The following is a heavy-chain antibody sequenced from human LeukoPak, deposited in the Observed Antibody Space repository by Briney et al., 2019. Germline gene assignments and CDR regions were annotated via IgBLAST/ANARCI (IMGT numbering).Heavy chain of an antibody. V-gene: IGHV1-2*02. J-gene: IGHJ5*02. Sequence: ASVKVSCKASGYTFTGYYMHWVRQAPGQGLXXXXWINPNSGGTNYAQKFQGRVTMTRDTSISTAYMELSRLRSDDTAVYYCAREGSSSAGWFDPWGQGTLVTVSS. CDR3: AREGSSSAGWFDP. D-gene: IGHD6-6*01. CDR2: INPNSGGT. CDR1: GYTFTGYY.